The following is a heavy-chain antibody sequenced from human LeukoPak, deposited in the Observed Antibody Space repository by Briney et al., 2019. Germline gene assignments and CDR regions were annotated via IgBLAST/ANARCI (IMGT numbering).Heavy chain of an antibody. CDR1: GFTFSSYA. J-gene: IGHJ4*02. D-gene: IGHD3-22*01. V-gene: IGHV3-23*01. Sequence: GGSLRLSCAASGFTFSSYAMSWVRQAPGKGLEWVSAISGSGGSTYYADSVKGRSTISRDNSKNTLYLQMNSLRAEDTAVYYCARDRHDSSGYGYWGQGTLVTVSS. CDR3: ARDRHDSSGYGY. CDR2: ISGSGGST.